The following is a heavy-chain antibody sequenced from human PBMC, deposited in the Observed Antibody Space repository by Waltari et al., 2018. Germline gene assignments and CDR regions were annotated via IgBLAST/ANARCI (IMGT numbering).Heavy chain of an antibody. D-gene: IGHD6-13*01. CDR3: ARHRIADEPGAFDI. V-gene: IGHV4-38-2*01. CDR1: GYSISRGYY. J-gene: IGHJ3*02. CDR2: IYHSGST. Sequence: QVQLQESGPGLVKPSETLSLTCAVSGYSISRGYYWGWIRQPPGKGLEWIGSIYHSGSTYYNPSLKSRVTISVDTSKNQFSLKLSSVTAADTAVYYCARHRIADEPGAFDIWGQGTMVTVSS.